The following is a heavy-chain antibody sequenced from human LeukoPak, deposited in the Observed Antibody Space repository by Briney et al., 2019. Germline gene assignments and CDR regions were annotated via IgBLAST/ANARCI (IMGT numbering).Heavy chain of an antibody. CDR3: AAAPLSLRVYAWFDP. V-gene: IGHV1-69*13. D-gene: IGHD3-16*01. CDR2: IISMFDTA. CDR1: GGTFSSYA. J-gene: IGHJ5*02. Sequence: ASVKVSCKASGGTFSSYAISWVRQAPGQGLEWMGGIISMFDTADYAQKFQGRVTITADESTSTAYMELSSLRSEDTAVYYCAAAPLSLRVYAWFDPWGQGTLVTVSS.